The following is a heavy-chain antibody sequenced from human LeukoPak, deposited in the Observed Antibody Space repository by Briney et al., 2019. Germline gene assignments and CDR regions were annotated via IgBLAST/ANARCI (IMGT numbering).Heavy chain of an antibody. J-gene: IGHJ4*02. V-gene: IGHV4-59*01. CDR2: IYYIEST. D-gene: IGHD6-13*01. CDR1: GGSISSYY. Sequence: SETLSLTCTVSGGSISSYYWSWIRQPPGKGLHWIGYIYYIESTKYNPSLKIRVTISVDTSKKPSSVKLSSETAADTAVYYCARDKDTSSCLDYWGQGTLVTVSS. CDR3: ARDKDTSSCLDY.